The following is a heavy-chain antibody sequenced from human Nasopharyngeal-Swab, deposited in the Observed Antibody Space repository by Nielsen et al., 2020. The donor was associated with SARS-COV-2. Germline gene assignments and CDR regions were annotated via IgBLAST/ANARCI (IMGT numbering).Heavy chain of an antibody. D-gene: IGHD6-13*01. Sequence: GESLKISCAASGFTFSGSAMHLVRQASGKGLEWVGRIRSKANSYATAYAASVKGRFTISRDDSKNTAYLQMNSLKTEETAVYYCTSRIAAAGSLSYYYGMDVWGQGTTVTVSS. CDR1: GFTFSGSA. CDR2: IRSKANSYAT. V-gene: IGHV3-73*01. CDR3: TSRIAAAGSLSYYYGMDV. J-gene: IGHJ6*02.